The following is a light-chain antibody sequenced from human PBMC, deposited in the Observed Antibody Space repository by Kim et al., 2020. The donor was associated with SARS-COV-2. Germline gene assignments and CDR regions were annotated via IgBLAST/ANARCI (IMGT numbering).Light chain of an antibody. CDR1: QTINNK. J-gene: IGKJ1*01. CDR2: DVT. Sequence: SPGEKATLSCRASQTINNKLVWYQQKTGQASRLLIYDVTTRATGVPARFIGSGSETDFTLTISSLQSEDFAVYYCQQSYDWPPLTFGQGTKVDIK. CDR3: QQSYDWPPLT. V-gene: IGKV3-15*01.